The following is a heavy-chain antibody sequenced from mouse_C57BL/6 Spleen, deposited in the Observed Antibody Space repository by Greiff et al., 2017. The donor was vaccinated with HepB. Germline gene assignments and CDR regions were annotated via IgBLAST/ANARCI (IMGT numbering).Heavy chain of an antibody. J-gene: IGHJ1*03. CDR1: GFTFSDYY. Sequence: EVKLVESEGGLVQPGSSMKLSCTASGFTFSDYYMAWVRQVPEKGLEWVANINYDGSSTYYLDSLKSRFIISRDNAKNILYLQMSSLKSEDTATYYCARVGPYYGSSYDWYFDVWGTGTTVTVSS. D-gene: IGHD1-1*01. CDR3: ARVGPYYGSSYDWYFDV. CDR2: INYDGSST. V-gene: IGHV5-16*01.